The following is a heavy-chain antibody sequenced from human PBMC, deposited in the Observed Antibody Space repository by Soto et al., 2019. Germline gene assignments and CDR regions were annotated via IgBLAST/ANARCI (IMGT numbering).Heavy chain of an antibody. CDR3: ARDGGERWLQFDLDY. V-gene: IGHV3-33*01. J-gene: IGHJ4*02. D-gene: IGHD5-12*01. Sequence: QVQLVEAGGGVVQPGRSLRLSCAASGFTFSNYGMHWVRQAPGKGLEWVAVIWYDGSNKYYADSVKGRFTISRDNSKNTLYLQMNSLRAEDTAVYYCARDGGERWLQFDLDYWGQGTLVTVSS. CDR1: GFTFSNYG. CDR2: IWYDGSNK.